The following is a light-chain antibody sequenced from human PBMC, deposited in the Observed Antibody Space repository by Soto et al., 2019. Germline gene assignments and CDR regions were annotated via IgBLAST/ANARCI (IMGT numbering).Light chain of an antibody. CDR1: QSVSSY. Sequence: EIVLTQSPATLSLSPGERATLSCRARQSVSSYLAWYQQQPGQAPRLLIYDASNRATGIPARFSGTGSGTDFTLTISSLEPEDSAVYYCQQRSNWPRTFGQGTKLEI. CDR3: QQRSNWPRT. V-gene: IGKV3-11*01. CDR2: DAS. J-gene: IGKJ2*01.